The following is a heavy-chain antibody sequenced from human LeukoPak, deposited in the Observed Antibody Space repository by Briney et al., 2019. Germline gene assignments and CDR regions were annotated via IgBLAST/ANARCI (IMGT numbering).Heavy chain of an antibody. J-gene: IGHJ4*02. CDR1: GYTLTELS. CDR2: FDPEDGET. Sequence: GASVKVSCKVSGYTLTELSMHWVRQAPGKGLEWMGGFDPEDGETIYAQKFQGRVTMTEDTSTDTAYMEPSSLRSEDTAVYYCATAGYYDSSGYQFDYWGQGTLVTVSS. D-gene: IGHD3-22*01. CDR3: ATAGYYDSSGYQFDY. V-gene: IGHV1-24*01.